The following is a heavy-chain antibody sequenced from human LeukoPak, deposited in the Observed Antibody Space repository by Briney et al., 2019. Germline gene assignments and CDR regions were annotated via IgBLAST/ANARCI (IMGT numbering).Heavy chain of an antibody. V-gene: IGHV3-21*01. CDR1: GFTFSSYS. D-gene: IGHD5-18*01. J-gene: IGHJ4*02. CDR2: ISSSSSYI. CDR3: ARRVDTAMAAADY. Sequence: GGSLRLSCAASGFTFSSYSMNWVRQAPGKGLEWVSSISSSSSYIYYADSVKGRFTISRGNAKNSLYLQMNSLRAEDTAVYYCARRVDTAMAAADYWGQGTLVTVSS.